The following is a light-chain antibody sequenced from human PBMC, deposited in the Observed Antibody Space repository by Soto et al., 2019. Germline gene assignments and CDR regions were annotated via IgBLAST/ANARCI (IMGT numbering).Light chain of an antibody. Sequence: EIVLTQSPATLSLSQGARAPLSCRASQSVSSYLAWYQQKPGQAPRLLIYDASNRATGIPARFSGSGSGTDFTLTISSLEPEDFAVYYCQQRTNWPRTFGQGTKVDIK. CDR1: QSVSSY. CDR3: QQRTNWPRT. J-gene: IGKJ1*01. CDR2: DAS. V-gene: IGKV3-11*01.